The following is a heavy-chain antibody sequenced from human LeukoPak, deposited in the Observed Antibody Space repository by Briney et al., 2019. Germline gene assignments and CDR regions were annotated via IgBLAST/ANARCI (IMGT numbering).Heavy chain of an antibody. J-gene: IGHJ6*02. CDR2: ISGSSYI. Sequence: PGGSLRLSCAASGFTFSSYSMNWVRQAPGKGLEWVSSISGSSYIYYADSVKGRFTISRDNAKNSLYLQMNSLRAEDTAVYYCARDCSGGSCYSYYYYYGMDVWGQGTTVTVSS. V-gene: IGHV3-21*01. CDR3: ARDCSGGSCYSYYYYYGMDV. CDR1: GFTFSSYS. D-gene: IGHD2-15*01.